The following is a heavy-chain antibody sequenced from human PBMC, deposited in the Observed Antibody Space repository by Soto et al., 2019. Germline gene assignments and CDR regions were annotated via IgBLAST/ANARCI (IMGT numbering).Heavy chain of an antibody. Sequence: EVQLVESGGGLVKPGDSLRLSCVASGFTFSGYTMNWVRQAPGKGLEWVSSITSTGTYIYYADSVKGRFAISRDNPKNSLYLQMNSLRAEDTAVYYCARLTYCSGGSCYDPDAFDIWGQGTMVTVSS. CDR2: ITSTGTYI. J-gene: IGHJ3*02. V-gene: IGHV3-21*01. D-gene: IGHD2-15*01. CDR3: ARLTYCSGGSCYDPDAFDI. CDR1: GFTFSGYT.